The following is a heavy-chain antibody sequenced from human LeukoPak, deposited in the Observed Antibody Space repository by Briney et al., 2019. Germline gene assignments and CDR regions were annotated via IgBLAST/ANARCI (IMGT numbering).Heavy chain of an antibody. CDR2: MYYSGSI. D-gene: IGHD6-13*01. V-gene: IGHV4-39*07. J-gene: IGHJ4*02. CDR3: ARSVKQQPAVFDY. Sequence: SETLSLTCTVSGASISSSNYYWGWIRQPPSKGLEWIGSMYYSGSIFYNPSLKSRVTISINTSKTQFSLKVSSVTAADTAVYYCARSVKQQPAVFDYWGQGTLVTVSS. CDR1: GASISSSNYY.